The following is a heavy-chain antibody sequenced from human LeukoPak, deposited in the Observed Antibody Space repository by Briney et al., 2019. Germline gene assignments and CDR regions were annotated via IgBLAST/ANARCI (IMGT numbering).Heavy chain of an antibody. J-gene: IGHJ4*02. D-gene: IGHD4-11*01. V-gene: IGHV4-34*01. Sequence: SETLSLTCAVYGGSFSGHYWTWIRQPPGKGLEWIGEIDHSGNTNYNPALKSRVTISVDTTKNQFSLKLSSVTAADTAVYYCARLQNLDYWGQGTLVTVSS. CDR3: ARLQNLDY. CDR2: IDHSGNT. CDR1: GGSFSGHY.